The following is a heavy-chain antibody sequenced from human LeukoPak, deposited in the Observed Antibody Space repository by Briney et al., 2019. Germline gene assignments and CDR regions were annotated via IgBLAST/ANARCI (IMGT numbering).Heavy chain of an antibody. CDR1: GFTFSSFA. J-gene: IGHJ4*02. Sequence: GGSLRLSCAASGFTFSSFAMSWVRQAPGKGLEWVSAISGSGGSTYYADSVKGRFTISRDNSKNTLYLQMNSLRAEDTAVYYCAKGLPGFEYYDFWSGQSYWGQGTLVTVSS. D-gene: IGHD3-3*01. CDR2: ISGSGGST. CDR3: AKGLPGFEYYDFWSGQSY. V-gene: IGHV3-23*01.